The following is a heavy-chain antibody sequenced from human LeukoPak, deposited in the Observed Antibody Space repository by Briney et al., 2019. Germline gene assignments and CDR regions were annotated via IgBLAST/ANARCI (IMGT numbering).Heavy chain of an antibody. CDR3: ATSHDVKTAPYDL. J-gene: IGHJ5*02. CDR2: IFTSGST. CDR1: GGSISSYC. Sequence: ASETLSLTCTVSGGSISSYCWSWVRQPPGKGLEWIGYIFTSGSTDYNPSLKSRVTMSVDTSKNQLSMELRFPTAADTAVYYCATSHDVKTAPYDLWGQGTLVTVSS. D-gene: IGHD2-21*01. V-gene: IGHV4-4*09.